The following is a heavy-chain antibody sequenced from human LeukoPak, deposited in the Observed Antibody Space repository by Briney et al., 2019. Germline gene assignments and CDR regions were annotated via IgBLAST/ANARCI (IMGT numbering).Heavy chain of an antibody. CDR1: GGSISSGGSS. D-gene: IGHD2-2*01. CDR3: ARTRALDDAFDI. Sequence: SETLSLTCAVSGGSISSGGSSWSWIRQPPGKGLEWIGYIYHSGSTYYNPSLKSRVTISIDRSKNQFSLKLSSVTAADTAVYYCARTRALDDAFDIWGQGTMVTVSS. J-gene: IGHJ3*02. CDR2: IYHSGST. V-gene: IGHV4-30-2*01.